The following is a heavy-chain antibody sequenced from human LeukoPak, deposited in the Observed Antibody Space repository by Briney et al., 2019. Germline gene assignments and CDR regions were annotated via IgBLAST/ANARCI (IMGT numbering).Heavy chain of an antibody. CDR2: IYYSGST. J-gene: IGHJ4*02. CDR3: ARLSVRLRFPYDY. V-gene: IGHV4-39*01. Sequence: SETLSLTCSVSADSISRSSYFWGWIRQPPGKGLEWIGSIYYSGSTYYNPSLKSRVTISVDTSKNQFSLKLSSVTAADTAVYYCARLSVRLRFPYDYWGQGTLVTVSS. CDR1: ADSISRSSYF. D-gene: IGHD5-12*01.